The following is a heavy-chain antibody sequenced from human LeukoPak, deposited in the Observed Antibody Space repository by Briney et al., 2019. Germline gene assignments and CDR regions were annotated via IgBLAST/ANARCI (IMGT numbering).Heavy chain of an antibody. D-gene: IGHD3-22*01. Sequence: GGSLRLSCAASGFTFSSYAMHWVRQAPGKGLEYVSAISSNGGSTYYADSVKGRFTISRDNSKNTLYLQMGSLRAEDMAVYYCARMSGYYGDWGQGTLVTVSS. CDR3: ARMSGYYGD. J-gene: IGHJ4*02. CDR1: GFTFSSYA. V-gene: IGHV3-64*02. CDR2: ISSNGGST.